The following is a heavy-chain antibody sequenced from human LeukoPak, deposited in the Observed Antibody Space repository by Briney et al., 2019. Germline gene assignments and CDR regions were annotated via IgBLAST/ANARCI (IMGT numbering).Heavy chain of an antibody. V-gene: IGHV4-39*07. CDR3: ARDRYSSSWYLNWFDP. J-gene: IGHJ5*02. CDR1: GGSVSSSSYY. Sequence: SETLSLTCTVSGGSVSSSSYYWGWIRQPPGKGLEWIGSIYYSGSTYHNPSLKSRVTISVDTSKNQFSLKLSSVTAADTAVYYCARDRYSSSWYLNWFDPWGQGTLVTVSS. CDR2: IYYSGST. D-gene: IGHD6-13*01.